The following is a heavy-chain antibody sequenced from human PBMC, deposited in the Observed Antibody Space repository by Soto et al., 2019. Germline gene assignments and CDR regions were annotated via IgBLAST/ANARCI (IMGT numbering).Heavy chain of an antibody. CDR3: AIDKEYSSLQDYYYYGMDV. J-gene: IGHJ6*02. V-gene: IGHV3-33*01. D-gene: IGHD6-6*01. Sequence: GGSLRLSCAASGFTFSSYGMHWVRQAPGKGLEWVAVIWYDGSNKYYADSVKGRFTISRDNSKNTLYLQMNSLRAEDTAVYYCAIDKEYSSLQDYYYYGMDVWGQGTTVTVSS. CDR2: IWYDGSNK. CDR1: GFTFSSYG.